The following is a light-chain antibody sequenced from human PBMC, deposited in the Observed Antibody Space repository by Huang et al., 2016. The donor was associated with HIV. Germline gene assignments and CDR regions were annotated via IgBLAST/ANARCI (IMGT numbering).Light chain of an antibody. CDR2: AAS. Sequence: DIQMTQSPSSLSASVGDRVTITCRASQSISSYLNWYQQKPGKAPKLLIYAASSLQSGVPSRFSGSGSGTDFTLIISSLQPEDFATYYCQQSYNTPSLTFGGGTKVEIK. CDR3: QQSYNTPSLT. CDR1: QSISSY. V-gene: IGKV1-39*01. J-gene: IGKJ4*01.